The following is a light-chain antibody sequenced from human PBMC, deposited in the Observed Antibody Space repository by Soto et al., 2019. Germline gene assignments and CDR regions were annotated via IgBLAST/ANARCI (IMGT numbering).Light chain of an antibody. V-gene: IGKV1-27*01. Sequence: DIQMTQSPSSLSASVGDRGAIPCRASQGTSNYLAWYQQKPGKVPKLLIYGASTLQSGVPSRSSRSGSGTDFTLTISSLQPEDVATDYCQQYNSAPFTCGPGTKVDIK. CDR2: GAS. CDR1: QGTSNY. CDR3: QQYNSAPFT. J-gene: IGKJ3*01.